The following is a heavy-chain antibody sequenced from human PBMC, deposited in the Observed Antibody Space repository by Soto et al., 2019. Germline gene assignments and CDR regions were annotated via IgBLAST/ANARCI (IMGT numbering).Heavy chain of an antibody. V-gene: IGHV3-23*01. CDR2: VTSSAIAT. CDR1: GYRFSEYA. CDR3: ANSQDTSAYYLSIDS. Sequence: SGGSLRLSCVGSGYRFSEYAMAWIRQAPGKGLEWVTGVTSSAIATYYADSVKGRFTISRNNSLNILYLQMDNLGADDTAVYYCANSQDTSAYYLSIDSWGQGTQVTVSS. D-gene: IGHD3-22*01. J-gene: IGHJ5*01.